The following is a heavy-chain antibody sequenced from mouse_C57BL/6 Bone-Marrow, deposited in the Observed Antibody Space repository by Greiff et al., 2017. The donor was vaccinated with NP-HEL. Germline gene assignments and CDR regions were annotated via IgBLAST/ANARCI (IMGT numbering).Heavy chain of an antibody. J-gene: IGHJ2*01. CDR2: IYPGDGDT. D-gene: IGHD2-3*01. V-gene: IGHV1-82*01. Sequence: VQRVESGPELVKPGASVKISCKASGYAFSSSWMNWVKQRPGKGLEWIGRIYPGDGDTNYNGKFKGKATLTADKSSSTAYMQLSSLTSEDSAVYFWVYDGYYDYWGQGTTLTVSS. CDR1: GYAFSSSW. CDR3: VYDGYYDY.